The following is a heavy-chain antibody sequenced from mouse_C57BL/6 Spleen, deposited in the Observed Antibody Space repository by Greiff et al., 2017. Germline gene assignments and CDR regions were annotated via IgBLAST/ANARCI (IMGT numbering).Heavy chain of an antibody. CDR1: GYTFTSYW. J-gene: IGHJ2*01. V-gene: IGHV1-69*01. D-gene: IGHD1-1*01. CDR3: ARFPQFITPGFDY. Sequence: QVQLKQPGAELVMPGASVKLSCKASGYTFTSYWMHWVKQRPGQGLEWIGEIDPSDSYTNYNQKFKGKSTLTVDKSSSPAYMQLSSLTSEDAAVYYCARFPQFITPGFDYWGQGTTLTVSS. CDR2: IDPSDSYT.